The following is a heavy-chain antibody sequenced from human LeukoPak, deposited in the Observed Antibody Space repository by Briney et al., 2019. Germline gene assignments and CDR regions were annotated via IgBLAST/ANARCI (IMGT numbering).Heavy chain of an antibody. CDR1: GFTFSSYA. Sequence: GGSLRLSCAASGFTFSSYAMSWVRQAPGKGLEWVSAISGSGGSTYYADSVKGRFTISRDNSKNTLYLQTNSLRAEDTAVYYCAKDGSGSFLYYFDYWGQGTLVTVSS. V-gene: IGHV3-23*01. D-gene: IGHD3-10*01. CDR2: ISGSGGST. J-gene: IGHJ4*02. CDR3: AKDGSGSFLYYFDY.